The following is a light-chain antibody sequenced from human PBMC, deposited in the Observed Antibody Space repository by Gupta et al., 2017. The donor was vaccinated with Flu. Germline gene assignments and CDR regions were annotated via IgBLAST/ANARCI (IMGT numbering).Light chain of an antibody. Sequence: EIVLTQSPATLSLSPGERATLSCRASQSVGTYLAWYQQKPGQTPRLLIYDASNRATGIPARFSGSGSGTDFTLTISSREHEDFAVYYCQKRSNWPPNTFGQGTRLEI. CDR2: DAS. V-gene: IGKV3-11*01. J-gene: IGKJ2*01. CDR1: QSVGTY. CDR3: QKRSNWPPNT.